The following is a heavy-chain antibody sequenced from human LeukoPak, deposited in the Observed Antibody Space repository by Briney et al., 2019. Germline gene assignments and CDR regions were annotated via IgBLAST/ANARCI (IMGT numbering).Heavy chain of an antibody. J-gene: IGHJ6*03. CDR3: ARGMSVGYCSSTSCRTYYYYYMDV. Sequence: SAKVFCKASGGTFCSYAISWVAQAPGQRLEGRGGIISIFGTDNYEQKFQGRVTITADESTSTAYMELSSLRSEDTAVYYCARGMSVGYCSSTSCRTYYYYYMDVWGKGTTVTVSS. V-gene: IGHV1-69*01. CDR2: IISIFGTD. CDR1: GGTFCSYA. D-gene: IGHD2-2*01.